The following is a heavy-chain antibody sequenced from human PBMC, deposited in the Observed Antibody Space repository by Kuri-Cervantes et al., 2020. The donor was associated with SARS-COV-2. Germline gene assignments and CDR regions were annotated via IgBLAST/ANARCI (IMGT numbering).Heavy chain of an antibody. V-gene: IGHV4-59*12. CDR1: GGSISSNY. CDR3: ARGRTSGYYYYFDY. Sequence: SETLSLTCTVSGGSISSNYWSWIRQPPGKGLEWIGYIYHSGSTYYNPSLKSRVTISVDRSKNQFSLKLSSVTAADTAVYYCARGRTSGYYYYFDYWGQGTLVTVSS. CDR2: IYHSGST. J-gene: IGHJ4*02. D-gene: IGHD3-22*01.